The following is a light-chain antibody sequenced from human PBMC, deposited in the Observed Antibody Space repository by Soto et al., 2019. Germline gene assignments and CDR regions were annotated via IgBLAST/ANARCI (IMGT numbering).Light chain of an antibody. CDR1: SSDVGGYNY. CDR2: EVS. Sequence: QSVLTQPASVSGSPGQSITMSCTGTSSDVGGYNYVSWYQQQSGKAPKLIIHEVSNRPSGVSNRFSGSKSGNTASLTISGLQAEDEADYYCDSYTSSRAYVFGIGTKVTVL. V-gene: IGLV2-14*01. CDR3: DSYTSSRAYV. J-gene: IGLJ1*01.